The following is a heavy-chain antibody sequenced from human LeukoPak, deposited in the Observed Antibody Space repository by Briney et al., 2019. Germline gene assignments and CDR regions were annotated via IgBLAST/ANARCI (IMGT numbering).Heavy chain of an antibody. CDR3: AREDGRDGYNYDY. D-gene: IGHD5-24*01. J-gene: IGHJ4*02. CDR1: GYTFTGYY. Sequence: GASAKVSCKASGYTFTGYYMHWVRQAPGQGLEWMGWINPNSGGTNYAQKFQGWVTMTRDTSISTAYMELSRLRSDDTAVYYCAREDGRDGYNYDYWGQGTLVTVSS. V-gene: IGHV1-2*04. CDR2: INPNSGGT.